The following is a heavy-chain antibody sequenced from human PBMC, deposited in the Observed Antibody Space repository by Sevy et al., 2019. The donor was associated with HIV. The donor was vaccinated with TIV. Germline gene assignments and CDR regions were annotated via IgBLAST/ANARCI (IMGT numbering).Heavy chain of an antibody. CDR3: TTDLEYQLGRYYFNY. V-gene: IGHV3-15*01. J-gene: IGHJ4*02. D-gene: IGHD2-2*01. CDR2: IKSKTNGGTT. CDR1: EFIFTNAW. Sequence: GGSLRLSCAASEFIFTNAWMSWVRQAPGKGLEWVGRIKSKTNGGTTDYAAPVEGRFTISRDDSKKTLYLQMNSLKTEDTAVYYCTTDLEYQLGRYYFNYWGQGTLVTVSS.